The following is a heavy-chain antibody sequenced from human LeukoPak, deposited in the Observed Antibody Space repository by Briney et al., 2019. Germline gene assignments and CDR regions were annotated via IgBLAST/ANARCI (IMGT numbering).Heavy chain of an antibody. CDR2: ISWNSGSI. CDR3: AKDLRYQPPWGGDDAFDI. CDR1: GFTFDDYA. V-gene: IGHV3-9*01. Sequence: GGSLRLSCAASGFTFDDYAMHWVRQAPGKGLEWVSGISWNSGSIGYADSVKGRFTISRDNSKNTLYLQMNSLRAEDTAVYYCAKDLRYQPPWGGDDAFDIWGQGTMVTVSS. D-gene: IGHD2-2*01. J-gene: IGHJ3*02.